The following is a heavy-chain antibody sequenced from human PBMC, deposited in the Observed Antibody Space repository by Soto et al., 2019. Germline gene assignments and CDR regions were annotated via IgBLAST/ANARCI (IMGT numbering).Heavy chain of an antibody. CDR3: AHRGDAYGGFDP. CDR2: IYWDDDK. Sequence: QITLKESGPTLVKPTQTLTLTCTFSGFSLSTSGVGVGWIRQPPGKALEWLALIYWDDDKRYSPSLKSRLTITKDASKNHVVLTMTNMDPVDTATYYCAHRGDAYGGFDPWGQGTLVTVSS. J-gene: IGHJ5*02. D-gene: IGHD3-16*01. V-gene: IGHV2-5*02. CDR1: GFSLSTSGVG.